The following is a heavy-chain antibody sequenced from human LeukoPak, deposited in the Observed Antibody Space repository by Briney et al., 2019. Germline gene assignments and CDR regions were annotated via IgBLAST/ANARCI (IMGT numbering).Heavy chain of an antibody. Sequence: GASLKISCEGSGYSFISYWIGWVRQMPGKGLEWMGIIFPGDSETRYSPSFQGQVTISVDKSISTAFLQWSSLKASDTALYYCVRRSYYYYGMDVWGQGTTVTVSS. CDR2: IFPGDSET. CDR3: VRRSYYYYGMDV. J-gene: IGHJ6*02. V-gene: IGHV5-51*01. CDR1: GYSFISYW.